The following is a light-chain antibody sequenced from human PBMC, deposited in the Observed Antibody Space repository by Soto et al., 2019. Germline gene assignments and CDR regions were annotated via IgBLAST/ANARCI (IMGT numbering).Light chain of an antibody. CDR3: QQYNNWPGT. CDR1: QSFSSN. J-gene: IGKJ1*01. CDR2: GAS. V-gene: IGKV3-15*01. Sequence: EIVLTQSPATLSFSPLEIATLSCRAIQSFSSNLAWYQQKPGQAPRLLIYGASTRATGIPARFSGSGSGTEFTLTISSLQSEDFAVYYCQQYNNWPGTFGQGTKVDIK.